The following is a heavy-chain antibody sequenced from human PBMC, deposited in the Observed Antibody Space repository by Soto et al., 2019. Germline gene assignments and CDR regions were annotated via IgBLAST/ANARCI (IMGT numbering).Heavy chain of an antibody. V-gene: IGHV3-9*01. CDR2: ISSNSGSI. CDR3: SKGIIPSWGSYLDY. Sequence: EVQLVESGGGLVQPGRSLRLSCAASGFSFDDYAMHWVRQAPGKGLEWVSGISSNSGSIGYADSVKGRFTISRDNAKNSLYLQMSSLRAEDTALYYCSKGIIPSWGSYLDYWGQVTPVTVSS. D-gene: IGHD2-21*01. CDR1: GFSFDDYA. J-gene: IGHJ4*02.